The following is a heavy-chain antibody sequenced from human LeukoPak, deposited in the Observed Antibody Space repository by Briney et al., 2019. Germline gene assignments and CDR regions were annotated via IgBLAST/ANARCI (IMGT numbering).Heavy chain of an antibody. CDR1: TVSIPTRTYS. V-gene: IGHV4-39*01. Sequence: PSETLSLTCTTTTVSIPTRTYSCRSLRPPPLNSQKWIGSIYYSGVTYYNPSLESRLTISVDSSKNLFSLKMTSVTAADTAVYYCATSGSYRTPGKYWVPGALVTVSS. J-gene: IGHJ4*02. D-gene: IGHD1-26*01. CDR2: IYYSGVT. CDR3: ATSGSYRTPGKY.